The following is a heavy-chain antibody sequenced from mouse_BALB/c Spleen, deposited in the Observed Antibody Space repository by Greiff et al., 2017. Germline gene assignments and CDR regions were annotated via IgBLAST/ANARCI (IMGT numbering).Heavy chain of an antibody. CDR3: ARVGTTATGEFDY. V-gene: IGHV2-9*02. Sequence: VKLVESGPGLVAPSQSLSITCTVSGFSLTSYGVHWVRQPPGKGLEWLGVIWAGGSTNYNSALMSRLSISKDNSKSQVFLKMNSLQTDDTAMYYCARVGTTATGEFDYWGQGTTLTVSS. D-gene: IGHD1-2*01. CDR2: IWAGGST. CDR1: GFSLTSYG. J-gene: IGHJ2*01.